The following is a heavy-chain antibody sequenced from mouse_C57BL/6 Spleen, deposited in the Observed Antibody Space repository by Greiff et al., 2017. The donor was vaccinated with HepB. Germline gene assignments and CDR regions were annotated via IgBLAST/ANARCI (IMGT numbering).Heavy chain of an antibody. Sequence: QVQLQQPVAELVRPGPSVKLSCKASGYTFTSYWMHWVKQRPGQGLEWIGVIDPSDSYTNYNQKFKGKATLTVDTSSSTAYMQLSSLTSEDSAVYYCARSGGNYPRFAYWGQGTLVTVSA. CDR2: IDPSDSYT. V-gene: IGHV1-59*01. CDR3: ARSGGNYPRFAY. D-gene: IGHD2-1*01. J-gene: IGHJ3*01. CDR1: GYTFTSYW.